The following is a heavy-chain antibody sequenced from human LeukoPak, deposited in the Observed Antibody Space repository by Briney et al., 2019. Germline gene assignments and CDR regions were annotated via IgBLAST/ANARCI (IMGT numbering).Heavy chain of an antibody. Sequence: GGSLRLSCAASGFTVSNNYMSWVRQAPGKGLEWVSAISNNGGYTYYADSVQGRFTISRDNSKNTLYLQMNSLRAEDTAVYYCARDLGYYDSSGYYSPGYWGQGTLVTVSS. J-gene: IGHJ4*02. CDR3: ARDLGYYDSSGYYSPGY. D-gene: IGHD3-22*01. V-gene: IGHV3-53*01. CDR2: ISNNGGYT. CDR1: GFTVSNNY.